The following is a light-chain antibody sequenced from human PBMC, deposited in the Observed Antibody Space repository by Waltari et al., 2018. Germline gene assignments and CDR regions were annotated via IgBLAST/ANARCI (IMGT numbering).Light chain of an antibody. J-gene: IGKJ5*01. Sequence: EIVMTQSPATLSVSPGGRATLSCRASQSVYTNLAWYQQKPGQAPRLLIYDASTRATGIPAMFTGSGSGTEFTLTISSLQSEDSAVYSCQQYNRWPPITFGQGTRLEIK. V-gene: IGKV3D-15*01. CDR3: QQYNRWPPIT. CDR2: DAS. CDR1: QSVYTN.